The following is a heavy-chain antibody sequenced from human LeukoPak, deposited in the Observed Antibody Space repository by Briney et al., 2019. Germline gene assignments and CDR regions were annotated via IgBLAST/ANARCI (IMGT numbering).Heavy chain of an antibody. CDR3: AKTGNNNEGSFDF. V-gene: IGHV3-23*01. CDR2: ISGSGAAT. Sequence: GSLRLSCAASGFTFSTYAMSWVRQAPGKGLEWGSAISGSGAATYYADSVKVRFTISRDNSKNTLYLQMNSLRAEDTAIYYCAKTGNNNEGSFDFWGQGTLVTVSS. D-gene: IGHD1/OR15-1a*01. J-gene: IGHJ4*02. CDR1: GFTFSTYA.